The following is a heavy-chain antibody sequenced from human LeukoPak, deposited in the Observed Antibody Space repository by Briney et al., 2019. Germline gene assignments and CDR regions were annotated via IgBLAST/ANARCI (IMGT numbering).Heavy chain of an antibody. V-gene: IGHV1-46*01. CDR2: INPSGGST. J-gene: IGHJ1*01. Sequence: ASVKVSCKASGYTFTSYYMHWVRQAPGQGLEWMGIINPSGGSTSYAQKFQGRVTMTRDTSTSTVYMELSSLRSEDTAVYYCAIDSIVAAEYFQHWGQGTLVTVSS. CDR1: GYTFTSYY. D-gene: IGHD1-26*01. CDR3: AIDSIVAAEYFQH.